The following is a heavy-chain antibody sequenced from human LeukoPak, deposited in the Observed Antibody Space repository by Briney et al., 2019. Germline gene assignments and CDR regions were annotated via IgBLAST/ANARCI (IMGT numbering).Heavy chain of an antibody. CDR1: GFTFSNFD. D-gene: IGHD3-16*02. CDR2: IWYDGSSE. V-gene: IGHV3-33*01. CDR3: ARDHTSDDYLWGSYRHGEYFDY. Sequence: GGSLRLSCAASGFTFSNFDMHWVRQAPGKGLEWVALIWYDGSSEYYADSVKGRFTIYRDNSKNTLYLQMNRLRAEDTAVYYCARDHTSDDYLWGSYRHGEYFDYWGQGSLVTVSS. J-gene: IGHJ4*02.